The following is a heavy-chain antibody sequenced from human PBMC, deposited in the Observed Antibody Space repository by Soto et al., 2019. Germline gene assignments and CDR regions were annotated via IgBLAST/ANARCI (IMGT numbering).Heavy chain of an antibody. D-gene: IGHD2-15*01. CDR1: GFTFSSYA. Sequence: QVQLVESGGGVVQPGRSLRLSCAASGFTFSSYAMYWVRQAPGKGLEWVAVISYDGNNKHYADSVKGRFTIARDNSKXTXXXQXXSLIAEDTAVYYCARAGCDGGTCYTLVGLRYGMDVWGQGTTVTVSS. CDR2: ISYDGNNK. J-gene: IGHJ6*02. V-gene: IGHV3-30-3*01. CDR3: ARAGCDGGTCYTLVGLRYGMDV.